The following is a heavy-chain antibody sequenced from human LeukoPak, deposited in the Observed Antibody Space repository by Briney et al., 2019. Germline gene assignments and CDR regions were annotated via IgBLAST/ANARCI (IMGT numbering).Heavy chain of an antibody. CDR2: ISSSSSYI. CDR1: GFTFSSYS. J-gene: IGHJ5*02. Sequence: GGSLRLSCAASGFTFSSYSMNWVRQAPGKGLEWVSSISSSSSYIYYADSVKGRFTISRDNAKNSLYLQMNSLRAEDTAVYYCARAGGGYLFDPWGQGTLVTVSS. D-gene: IGHD3-16*01. V-gene: IGHV3-21*01. CDR3: ARAGGGYLFDP.